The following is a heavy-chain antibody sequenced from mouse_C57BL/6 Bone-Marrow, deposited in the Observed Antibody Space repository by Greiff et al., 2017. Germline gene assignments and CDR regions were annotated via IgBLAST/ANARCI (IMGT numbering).Heavy chain of an antibody. CDR1: GYTFTSYW. CDR2: IYPGSGST. J-gene: IGHJ1*03. D-gene: IGHD1-1*01. V-gene: IGHV1-55*01. Sequence: VKLMESGAELVKPGASVKMSCKASGYTFTSYWITWVKQRPGQGLEWIGDIYPGSGSTNYNEKFKSKATLTVDTSSSTAYMQLSSLTSEDSAVYYWASYYYGSSSFDVWGRGTTVTVAS. CDR3: ASYYYGSSSFDV.